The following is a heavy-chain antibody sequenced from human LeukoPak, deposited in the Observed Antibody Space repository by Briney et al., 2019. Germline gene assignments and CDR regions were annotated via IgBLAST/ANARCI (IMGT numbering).Heavy chain of an antibody. CDR1: GFTFSSYG. D-gene: IGHD6-19*01. V-gene: IGHV3-30*02. Sequence: GGSLRLSCAASGFTFSSYGMHWVRQAPGKGLEWVAFIRYDGSNIYYADSVKGRFTISRDNSKNTLYLQMNSLRAEDTAVYYCAKDLSSGWYLDYWGQGTLVTVSS. CDR2: IRYDGSNI. J-gene: IGHJ4*02. CDR3: AKDLSSGWYLDY.